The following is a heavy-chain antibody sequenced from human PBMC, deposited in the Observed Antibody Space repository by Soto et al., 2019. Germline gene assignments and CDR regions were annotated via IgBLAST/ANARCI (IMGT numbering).Heavy chain of an antibody. CDR3: AKDRLRVDV. D-gene: IGHD2-15*01. CDR2: VSGSGETT. CDR1: GFRFSNYV. V-gene: IGHV3-23*01. Sequence: PGGSLRLSCAASGFRFSNYVMSWVRQPPGKGLEWLSAVSGSGETTYYADSVKGRFTISRDNSKNTLFLQMNSLRGEDTAVYYSAKDRLRVDVWGLGTPVTVSS. J-gene: IGHJ6*02.